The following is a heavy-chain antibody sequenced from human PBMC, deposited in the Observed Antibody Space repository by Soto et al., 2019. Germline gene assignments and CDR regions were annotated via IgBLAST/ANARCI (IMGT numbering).Heavy chain of an antibody. J-gene: IGHJ4*02. V-gene: IGHV4-31*03. CDR3: ARDGSHYDILTGYTGFDY. CDR2: IYYSGST. CDR1: GGSISSGGYY. D-gene: IGHD3-9*01. Sequence: PSETLSLTCTVSGGSISSGGYYWSWIRQHPGKGLEWIGYIYYSGSTYYNPSLKSRVTISVDTSKNQFSLKLSSVTAADTAVYYCARDGSHYDILTGYTGFDYWGQGTLVTVSS.